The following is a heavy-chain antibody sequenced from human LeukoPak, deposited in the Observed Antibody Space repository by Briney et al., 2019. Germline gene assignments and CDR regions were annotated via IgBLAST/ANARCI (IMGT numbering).Heavy chain of an antibody. V-gene: IGHV1-18*04. CDR3: ARELHDYFDY. CDR2: ISAYTGNT. D-gene: IGHD2-15*01. J-gene: IGHJ4*02. CDR1: GYTFTSSS. Sequence: ASVTVSCKASGYTFTSSSISWVRQAPGEGLEWMGWISAYTGNTNYAQKLQGRVTMTTDTSTSTAYMELRSLRSDDTAVYYCARELHDYFDYWGQGTLVTVSP.